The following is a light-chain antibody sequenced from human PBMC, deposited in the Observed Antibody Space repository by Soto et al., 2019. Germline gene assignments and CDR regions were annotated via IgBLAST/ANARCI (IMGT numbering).Light chain of an antibody. CDR3: QQYNSWPPIT. Sequence: EIVMTQSPATLSVSPVERATLSCRASESVSSNLAWYQQRPGQAPRLVIYGASTRATGIPARFSGGGSGTEFTLTISSLQSEDFAVYYCQQYNSWPPITCGQGTRLEIK. V-gene: IGKV3-15*01. J-gene: IGKJ5*01. CDR1: ESVSSN. CDR2: GAS.